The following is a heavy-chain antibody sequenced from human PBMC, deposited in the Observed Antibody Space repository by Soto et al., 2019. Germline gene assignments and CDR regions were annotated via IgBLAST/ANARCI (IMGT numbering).Heavy chain of an antibody. J-gene: IGHJ4*02. V-gene: IGHV3-23*01. CDR3: AKVLSSGSYSGALEY. CDR2: ISASGGST. D-gene: IGHD1-26*01. Sequence: GGSLRLTCVASGFSITSFAMSWVRQAPGKGLEWASAISASGGSTYADSVKGRFTISRDNSKNTLYLQMNSLRVEDTAVYYCAKVLSSGSYSGALEYWGQGALVTVSS. CDR1: GFSITSFA.